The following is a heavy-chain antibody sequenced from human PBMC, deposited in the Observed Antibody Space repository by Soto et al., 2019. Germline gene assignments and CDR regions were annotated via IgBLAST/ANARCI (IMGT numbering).Heavy chain of an antibody. Sequence: GTLSLTCTVSGGSISGRCWSWVRQSPGKGLEWIGYFCYTGSTNYNPSLKSRVTISVDRSKTQCSLKLTSVTAADTAVYYCAKSHYDSSGYYIIDHWGQGTLATVSS. CDR2: FCYTGST. CDR1: GGSISGRC. CDR3: AKSHYDSSGYYIIDH. J-gene: IGHJ5*02. V-gene: IGHV4-59*01. D-gene: IGHD3-22*01.